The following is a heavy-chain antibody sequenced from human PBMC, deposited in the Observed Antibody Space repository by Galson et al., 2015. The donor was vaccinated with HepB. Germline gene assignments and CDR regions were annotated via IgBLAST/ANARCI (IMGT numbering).Heavy chain of an antibody. CDR1: GGSISNTNW. V-gene: IGHV4-4*02. D-gene: IGHD2-8*01. CDR3: ARDEDDNGYFDY. CDR2: IYHSGST. Sequence: ETLSLTCGVSGGSISNTNWWSWVRQPPGKGLEWIGEIYHSGSTNYNPSFKSRVTIPLDKSKNQFSLNLKSVTAADTAVYYCARDEDDNGYFDYWGQGTLVTVSS. J-gene: IGHJ4*02.